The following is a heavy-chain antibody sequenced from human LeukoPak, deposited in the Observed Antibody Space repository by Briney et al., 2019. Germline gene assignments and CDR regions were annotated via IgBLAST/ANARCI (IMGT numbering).Heavy chain of an antibody. CDR1: GYTFTSYG. J-gene: IGHJ4*02. CDR3: ARDAGVVGATTGLDY. V-gene: IGHV1-18*01. D-gene: IGHD1-26*01. CDR2: ISAYNGNT. Sequence: ASVTVSCKASGYTFTSYGFSWVRQAPGQGLEWLGWISAYNGNTNFAQKFQGRVTMTTDTSSRTAYMELRSLRSDDSAVYYCARDAGVVGATTGLDYWGQGTLVTVSS.